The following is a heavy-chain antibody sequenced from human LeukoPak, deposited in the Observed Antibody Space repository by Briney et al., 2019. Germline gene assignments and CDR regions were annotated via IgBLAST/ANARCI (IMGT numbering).Heavy chain of an antibody. J-gene: IGHJ3*02. D-gene: IGHD3-22*01. V-gene: IGHV4-59*12. Sequence: SETLSLTCTVSGGSISSYYWSWIRQPPGKGLEWIGYIYYSGSTNYNPSLKSRVTISVDTSKNQFSLKLSSVTAADTAVYYCARARGPRGTMIAVVLRGAFDIWGQGTMVTVSS. CDR3: ARARGPRGTMIAVVLRGAFDI. CDR1: GGSISSYY. CDR2: IYYSGST.